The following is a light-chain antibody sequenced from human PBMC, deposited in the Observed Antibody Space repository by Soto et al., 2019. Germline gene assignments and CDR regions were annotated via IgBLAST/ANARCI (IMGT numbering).Light chain of an antibody. CDR2: DAS. Sequence: DVQMTQSPSSLSASVGDTITITCQATQDISNYLNWYQQKPGEAPKLLIYDASKLETGVPSRFSGSGSGTDFTFTISSLQPEDFATYHCXQYDHLPITFGQGTRLETK. CDR1: QDISNY. CDR3: XQYDHLPIT. V-gene: IGKV1-33*01. J-gene: IGKJ5*01.